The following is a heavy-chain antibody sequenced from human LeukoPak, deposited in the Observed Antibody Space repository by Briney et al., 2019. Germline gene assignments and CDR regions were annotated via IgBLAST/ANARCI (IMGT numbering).Heavy chain of an antibody. J-gene: IGHJ4*02. Sequence: GGSLRLSCAASGFTFSSYWMSWVRQAPGKGLEWVANIKQDGSEKYYVDSVKGRLTISRDNAKNSLYLQMNSLRAEDTAVYYCARDRGYCSGGSCYPTAEYYFDYWGQGTLVTVSS. V-gene: IGHV3-7*01. CDR3: ARDRGYCSGGSCYPTAEYYFDY. CDR1: GFTFSSYW. CDR2: IKQDGSEK. D-gene: IGHD2-15*01.